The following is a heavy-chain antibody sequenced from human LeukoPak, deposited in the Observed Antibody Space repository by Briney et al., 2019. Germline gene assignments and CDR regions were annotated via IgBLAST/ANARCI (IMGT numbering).Heavy chain of an antibody. CDR2: VTGISSNT. J-gene: IGHJ4*02. V-gene: IGHV3-23*01. CDR3: AKDRSSTTSCSNY. D-gene: IGHD2-2*01. Sequence: GGSLRLSCAASGFTFSDYYMSWIRQAPGKGLEWVSAVTGISSNTYYADSVKGRFTISRDNSKNMLYLEMNSLRVEDTAIYYCAKDRSSTTSCSNYWGRGTLVTVSS. CDR1: GFTFSDYY.